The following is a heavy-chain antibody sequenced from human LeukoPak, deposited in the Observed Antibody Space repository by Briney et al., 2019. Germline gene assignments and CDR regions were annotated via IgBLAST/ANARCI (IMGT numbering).Heavy chain of an antibody. CDR3: ARWEVTGGSRHDAFDI. Sequence: GASVKVSCKASGYTFTSYGISWVRQAPGQGLEWMGWISAYSGTTSYAQKLQGRVTMTTDTSTSTAYMDLRSLRSDDTAVYYCARWEVTGGSRHDAFDIWGQGTMVTVSS. V-gene: IGHV1-18*01. D-gene: IGHD2-15*01. CDR2: ISAYSGTT. CDR1: GYTFTSYG. J-gene: IGHJ3*02.